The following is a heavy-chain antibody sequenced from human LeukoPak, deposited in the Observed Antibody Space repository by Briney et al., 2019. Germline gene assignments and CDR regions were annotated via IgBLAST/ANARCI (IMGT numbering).Heavy chain of an antibody. D-gene: IGHD1-26*01. CDR1: GFTFSDYY. CDR3: AKSRVSYWVPEFDY. CDR2: ISSSGSTI. V-gene: IGHV3-11*01. J-gene: IGHJ4*02. Sequence: GGSLRLSCAASGFTFSDYYMSWIRQAPGKGLEWVSYISSSGSTIYYADSVKGRFTISRDNAKNSLYLQMNSLRAEDTAIYYCAKSRVSYWVPEFDYWGQGTLVTVSS.